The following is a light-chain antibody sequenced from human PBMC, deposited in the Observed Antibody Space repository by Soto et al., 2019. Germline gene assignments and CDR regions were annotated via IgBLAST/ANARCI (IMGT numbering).Light chain of an antibody. CDR2: AAS. CDR3: QKYNSAPQE. J-gene: IGKJ1*01. V-gene: IGKV1-27*01. Sequence: TQSPSSLPASVGEKILITCRARRDVGRDVRWYQQTPGQVPKLVIYAASTVQSGVPSRFSGSGSEIDFTLTISSLQPEDVATEYCQKYNSAPQEFGQGTKV. CDR1: RDVGRD.